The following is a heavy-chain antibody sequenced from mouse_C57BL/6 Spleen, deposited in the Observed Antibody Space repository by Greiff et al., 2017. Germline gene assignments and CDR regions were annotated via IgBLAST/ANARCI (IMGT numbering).Heavy chain of an antibody. D-gene: IGHD3-2*02. CDR1: GYTFTDYN. CDR3: ARRQLRPRGWFAY. Sequence: VQLKESGPELVKPGASVKIPCKASGYTFTDYNMDWVKQSHGKSLEWIGDINPNNGGTIYNQKFKGKATLTVDKSSSTAYMELRSLTSEDTAVYYCARRQLRPRGWFAYWGQGTLVTVSA. CDR2: INPNNGGT. J-gene: IGHJ3*01. V-gene: IGHV1-18*01.